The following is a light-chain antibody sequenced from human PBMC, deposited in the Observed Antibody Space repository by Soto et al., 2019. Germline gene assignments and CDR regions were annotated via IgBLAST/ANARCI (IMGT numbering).Light chain of an antibody. Sequence: DIQMTQSPSSLSASVGDRVTITCRASQGISNYLAWYQQKPGKVPKLLIYAASTLQSGVPSRFSVSGSGTDFTLTISSLQPEDAATYYCQKYNSAPRTFGQGTKVEIK. CDR2: AAS. CDR3: QKYNSAPRT. CDR1: QGISNY. V-gene: IGKV1-27*01. J-gene: IGKJ1*01.